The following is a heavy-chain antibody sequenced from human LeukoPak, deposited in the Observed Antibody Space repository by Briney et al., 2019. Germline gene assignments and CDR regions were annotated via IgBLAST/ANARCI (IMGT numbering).Heavy chain of an antibody. D-gene: IGHD6-13*01. CDR2: INHSGST. V-gene: IGHV4-34*01. J-gene: IGHJ6*03. Sequence: GSLRLSCTASGFSFSDHLMSWIRQPPGKGLEWIGEINHSGSTNYNPSLKSRVTISVDTSKNQFSLKLSSVTAADTAVYYCAREGAQQLVRVYYYMDVWGKGTTVTVSS. CDR3: AREGAQQLVRVYYYMDV. CDR1: GFSFSDHL.